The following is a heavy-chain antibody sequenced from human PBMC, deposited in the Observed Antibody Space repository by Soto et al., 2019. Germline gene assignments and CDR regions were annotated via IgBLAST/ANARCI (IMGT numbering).Heavy chain of an antibody. V-gene: IGHV1-2*02. CDR2: FNPNSGDT. D-gene: IGHD6-19*01. CDR3: AREASAVISLDY. J-gene: IGHJ4*02. CDR1: GYIFTAYS. Sequence: ASVKVSCKASGYIFTAYSMHWVRQAPGQGLEWVGWFNPNSGDTIYAQKFQGRVTLTGETSISTAYMELYSLTSDDTAVYYCAREASAVISLDYWGQGTMVTVYS.